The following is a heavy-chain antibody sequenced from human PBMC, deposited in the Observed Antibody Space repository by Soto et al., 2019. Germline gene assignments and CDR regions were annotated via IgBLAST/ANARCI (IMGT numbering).Heavy chain of an antibody. J-gene: IGHJ2*01. CDR2: IDQSGGRQSGST. CDR3: ARGLKVGTTIYWYFDL. D-gene: IGHD1-26*01. V-gene: IGHV4-34*01. CDR1: GGSFSGFY. Sequence: QVQLHQWGTELLKPSETLSLTCAVDGGSFSGFYWNWIRQTPGKGLEWIGEIDQSGGRQSGSTNYTPSLESRVITSGDTSKNQMSLTLSSVTPADTALYYCARGLKVGTTIYWYFDLWGRGTLVTVSS.